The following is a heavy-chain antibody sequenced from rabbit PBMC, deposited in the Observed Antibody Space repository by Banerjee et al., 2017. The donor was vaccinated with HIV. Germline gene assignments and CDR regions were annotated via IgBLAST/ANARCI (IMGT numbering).Heavy chain of an antibody. CDR2: IYAGSGNT. D-gene: IGHD8-1*01. J-gene: IGHJ4*01. V-gene: IGHV1S45*01. CDR3: ARNLIGNSDYWDL. Sequence: QEQLEESGGDLVKPEGSLTLTCTASGFSFSSGYDMCWVRQAPGKGLEWIGYIYAGSGNTWYANWVNGRFTISKTSSTTVTLQLNSLTAADTATYFCARNLIGNSDYWDLWGPGTLVTVS. CDR1: GFSFSSGYD.